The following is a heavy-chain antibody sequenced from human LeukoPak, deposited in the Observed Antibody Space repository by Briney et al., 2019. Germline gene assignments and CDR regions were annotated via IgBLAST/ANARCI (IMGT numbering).Heavy chain of an antibody. D-gene: IGHD3-22*01. Sequence: GGPLRLSCAASGFTFDDYAMHWVRQAPGKGLEWVSLISWDGGSTYYADSVKGRFTISRDNSKNSLYLQMNSLRAEDTALYYCAKSASLGYDSSGPLDYWGQGTLVTVSS. CDR1: GFTFDDYA. CDR3: AKSASLGYDSSGPLDY. J-gene: IGHJ4*02. CDR2: ISWDGGST. V-gene: IGHV3-43D*04.